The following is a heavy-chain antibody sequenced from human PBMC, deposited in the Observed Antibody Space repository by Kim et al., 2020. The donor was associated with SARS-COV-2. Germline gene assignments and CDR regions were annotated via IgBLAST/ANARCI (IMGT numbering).Heavy chain of an antibody. D-gene: IGHD5-12*01. CDR2: ISGSGGST. J-gene: IGHJ3*02. CDR1: GFTFSSYA. CDR3: AKVPSRGYDSPTDAFDI. V-gene: IGHV3-23*01. Sequence: GGSLRLSCAASGFTFSSYAMSWVRQAPGKGLEWVSAISGSGGSTYYADSVKGRFTISRDNSKNTLYLQMNSLRAEDTAVYYCAKVPSRGYDSPTDAFDIWGQGTMVTVSS.